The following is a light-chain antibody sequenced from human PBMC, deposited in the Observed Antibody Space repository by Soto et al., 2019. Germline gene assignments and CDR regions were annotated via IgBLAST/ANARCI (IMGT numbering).Light chain of an antibody. CDR2: QDT. V-gene: IGLV3-1*01. CDR3: QAWDSSTRGV. J-gene: IGLJ2*01. CDR1: KLGDKY. Sequence: SSELTQPPSVSVSPGQTASITCSGDKLGDKYACWYQQKPGQSPVLVIYQDTKRPSGIPERFSGSNSGNTATLTISGTQAMDEADYYCQAWDSSTRGVFGGGTKVTVL.